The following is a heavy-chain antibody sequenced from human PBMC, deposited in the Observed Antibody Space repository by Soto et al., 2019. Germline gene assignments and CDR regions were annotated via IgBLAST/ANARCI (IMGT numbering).Heavy chain of an antibody. J-gene: IGHJ4*02. D-gene: IGHD2-21*02. Sequence: GGSLRLSCVASEFTFNSYAMSWVRQAPGMGLEWVSSIIGSGAITYYADSVKGRFTISRDNSKSTLYLQMNSLRVEDTALYYCAKDAKDTGGNSGIDYWGQGTLVTVSS. CDR2: IIGSGAIT. CDR1: EFTFNSYA. CDR3: AKDAKDTGGNSGIDY. V-gene: IGHV3-23*01.